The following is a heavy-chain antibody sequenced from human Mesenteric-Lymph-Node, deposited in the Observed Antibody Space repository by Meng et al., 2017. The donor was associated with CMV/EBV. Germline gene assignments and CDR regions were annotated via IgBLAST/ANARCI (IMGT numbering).Heavy chain of an antibody. CDR3: ARGHIAVASKHFDY. CDR1: GYTFTSYA. D-gene: IGHD6-19*01. CDR2: INAGNGNT. V-gene: IGHV1-3*01. J-gene: IGHJ4*02. Sequence: KASGYTFTSYAMHWQRQAHGQRLEWMGWINAGNGNTKYAQKCQSRVTITRDKSASTDYMKLRSLRSEDTAVYYCARGHIAVASKHFDYWGQGTLVTVSS.